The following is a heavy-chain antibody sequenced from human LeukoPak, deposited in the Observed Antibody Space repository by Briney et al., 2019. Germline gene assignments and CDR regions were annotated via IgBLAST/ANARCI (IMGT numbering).Heavy chain of an antibody. CDR3: TRGPIAAAGNY. CDR2: IYSGSST. Sequence: GGSLRLSCAASGFTVSSNYMSWVRQAPGKGLEWVSVIYSGSSTYYADSVKGRFTISRDNSKNTLYPQMNSLRAEDTAVYYCTRGPIAAAGNYWGQGTLVTVSS. J-gene: IGHJ4*02. D-gene: IGHD6-13*01. V-gene: IGHV3-53*01. CDR1: GFTVSSNY.